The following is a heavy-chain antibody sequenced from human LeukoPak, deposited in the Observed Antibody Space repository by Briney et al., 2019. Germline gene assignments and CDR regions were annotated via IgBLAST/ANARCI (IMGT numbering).Heavy chain of an antibody. Sequence: SDTLSLTCTVSGVSIRSYYCSWIRQPPGKGLEWIGYISTSGSTDYSPSLKSRVTISVDRSKNQCSLNLSSVTAADTAVYYCAGHDEGSGWYRSYIDLWGRGTLVIVSS. CDR2: ISTSGST. V-gene: IGHV4-4*09. CDR3: AGHDEGSGWYRSYIDL. D-gene: IGHD6-19*01. CDR1: GVSIRSYY. J-gene: IGHJ2*01.